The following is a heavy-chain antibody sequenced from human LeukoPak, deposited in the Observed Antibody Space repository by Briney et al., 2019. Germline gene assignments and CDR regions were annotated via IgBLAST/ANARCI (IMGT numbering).Heavy chain of an antibody. Sequence: SETLSLTCTVSGGSISGYYWSWIRQPPGKGLEWIGYIYYSGSTNYNPSLKSRVTISVDTSKNQISLKLSSVTAADTAVYYCARHWVAVAPIDYWGQGTLVTVSS. CDR1: GGSISGYY. CDR3: ARHWVAVAPIDY. V-gene: IGHV4-59*08. D-gene: IGHD6-19*01. J-gene: IGHJ4*02. CDR2: IYYSGST.